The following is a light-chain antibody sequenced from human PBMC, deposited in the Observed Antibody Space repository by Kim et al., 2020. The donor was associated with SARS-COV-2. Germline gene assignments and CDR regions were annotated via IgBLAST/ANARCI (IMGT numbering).Light chain of an antibody. Sequence: SASVGDRVTITCRASQSVSNWLAWYQQAPGKAPKLLIYKASNLESGVPSRFSGSGSETEFTFTISSLQPDDFATYYCQHYNGYSTFGQGTKVDIK. CDR1: QSVSNW. V-gene: IGKV1-5*03. CDR2: KAS. CDR3: QHYNGYST. J-gene: IGKJ1*01.